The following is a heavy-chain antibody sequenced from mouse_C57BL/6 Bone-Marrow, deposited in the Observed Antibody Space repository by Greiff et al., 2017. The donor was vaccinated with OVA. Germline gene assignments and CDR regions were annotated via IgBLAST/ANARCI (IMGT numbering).Heavy chain of an antibody. CDR1: GYTFTSYD. CDR3: AHWGGYSWFAY. V-gene: IGHV1-85*01. J-gene: IGHJ3*01. CDR2: IYPRDGST. D-gene: IGHD2-3*01. Sequence: QVQLKESGPELVKPGASVKLSCKASGYTFTSYDINWVKQRPGQGLEWIGWIYPRDGSTKYNEKFKGKATLTVDTSSSTAYMELHSLTSEDSAVYFCAHWGGYSWFAYWGQGTLVTVSA.